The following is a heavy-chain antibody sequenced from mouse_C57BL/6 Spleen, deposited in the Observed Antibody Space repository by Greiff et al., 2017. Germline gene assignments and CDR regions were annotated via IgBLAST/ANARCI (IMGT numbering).Heavy chain of an antibody. CDR2: INPGTGGT. J-gene: IGHJ2*01. V-gene: IGHV1-42*01. Sequence: EVQLQQSGPELVKPGASVKISCKASGYSFTGYYMHWVKQRPEKSLEWIGEINPGTGGTSYNQKFKGKATLTADKSSSTAYMQHHSLTSEDSAVYYCTSRNSWSCFAYWGQGTTLTVSA. CDR1: GYSFTGYY. CDR3: TSRNSWSCFAY.